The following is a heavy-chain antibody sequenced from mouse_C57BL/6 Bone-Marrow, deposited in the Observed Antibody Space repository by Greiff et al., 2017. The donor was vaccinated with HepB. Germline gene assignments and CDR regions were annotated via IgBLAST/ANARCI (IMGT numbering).Heavy chain of an antibody. Sequence: EVQLVESGTVLARPGASVKMSCKTSGYTFTSYWMHWVKQRPGQGLEWIGAIYPGNSDTSYNQKFKGKAKLTAVTSASTAYMELSSLTNEDSAVYYCTRGDYYGSSSSYYYAMDYWGQGTSVTVSS. CDR3: TRGDYYGSSSSYYYAMDY. J-gene: IGHJ4*01. CDR2: IYPGNSDT. V-gene: IGHV1-5*01. D-gene: IGHD1-1*01. CDR1: GYTFTSYW.